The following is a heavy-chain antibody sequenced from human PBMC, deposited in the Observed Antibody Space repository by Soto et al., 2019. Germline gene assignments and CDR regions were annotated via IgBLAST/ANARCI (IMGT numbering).Heavy chain of an antibody. CDR3: AKARWLDGVSSSWYSAFDI. CDR1: GFTFDDYA. V-gene: IGHV3-9*01. Sequence: GGSLRLSCAASGFTFDDYAMHWVRQAPGKGLEWVSGISWNSGSIGYADSVKGRFTISRDNAKNSLYLQMNSLRAEDTALYYCAKARWLDGVSSSWYSAFDIWGQGTMVTVAS. CDR2: ISWNSGSI. D-gene: IGHD6-13*01. J-gene: IGHJ3*02.